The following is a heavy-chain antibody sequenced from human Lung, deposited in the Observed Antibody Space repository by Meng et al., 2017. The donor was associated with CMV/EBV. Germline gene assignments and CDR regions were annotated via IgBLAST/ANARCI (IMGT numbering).Heavy chain of an antibody. V-gene: IGHV4-39*07. CDR2: IYYSGST. CDR3: ARDLYCSSTSCYLEYYYYGMDV. Sequence: SXTLSLXCTVSGGSISSSSYYWGWIRQPPGKGLEWIGSIYYSGSTYYNPSLKSRVTISVDTSKNQFSLKLSSVTAADTAVYYCARDLYCSSTSCYLEYYYYGMDVWXQGTTVTVSS. J-gene: IGHJ6*02. CDR1: GGSISSSSYY. D-gene: IGHD2-2*01.